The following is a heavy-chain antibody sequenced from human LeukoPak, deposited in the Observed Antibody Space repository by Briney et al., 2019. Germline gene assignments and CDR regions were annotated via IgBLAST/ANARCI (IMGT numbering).Heavy chain of an antibody. J-gene: IGHJ4*02. Sequence: PSETLSLTCAVYGGSFSGYYWSWIRQPPGKGLEWIGEINHSGSTNYNPSLKSRVTISVDTSKNQFSLKLSSVTAADTAVYYCARGSRGPRPHYSNYGKFDYWGQGTLVTVSS. CDR1: GGSFSGYY. CDR3: ARGSRGPRPHYSNYGKFDY. V-gene: IGHV4-34*01. CDR2: INHSGST. D-gene: IGHD4-11*01.